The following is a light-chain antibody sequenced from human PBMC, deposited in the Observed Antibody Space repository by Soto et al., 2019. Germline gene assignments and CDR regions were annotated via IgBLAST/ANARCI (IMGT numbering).Light chain of an antibody. J-gene: IGKJ1*01. Sequence: EIVLTQSPGTLSLSPGERATLSCRASQSVSSSYLAWYQQNRGQAPRLLIYGASSRAPGIPDRFGGSGSGTDFTLTMSRLEPEDLAVYYCQQYGSSRWTFGQGTKVEIK. V-gene: IGKV3-20*01. CDR3: QQYGSSRWT. CDR2: GAS. CDR1: QSVSSSY.